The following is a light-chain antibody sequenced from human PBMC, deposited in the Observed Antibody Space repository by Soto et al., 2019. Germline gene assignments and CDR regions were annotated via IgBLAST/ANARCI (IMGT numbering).Light chain of an antibody. CDR1: QGIRSY. Sequence: DIQLTQSPSSLSASVGDRFTITCRASQGIRSYLAWYQQKPGKVPKLLIYAASTLQSGVPSRFSGSGSGTDFTLTISSLQPEDVATYYCQKYNSAPRTFGQGTKVDIK. J-gene: IGKJ1*01. CDR2: AAS. V-gene: IGKV1-27*01. CDR3: QKYNSAPRT.